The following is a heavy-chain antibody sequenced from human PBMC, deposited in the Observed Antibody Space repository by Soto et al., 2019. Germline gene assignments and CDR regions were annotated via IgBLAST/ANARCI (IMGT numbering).Heavy chain of an antibody. Sequence: QVTVKESGPTQAKPTQTLTLTCSFSGFSLSSSGAGVGWFRQSPGKALEWLALIYWNDEIRYSPSLASRLTITKGTSKDQVVLTLTNLGPVDTTTYYCSHIDLRGFSVYTHGWDVLGQGTTVTVSS. CDR2: IYWNDEI. CDR1: GFSLSSSGAG. V-gene: IGHV2-5*01. CDR3: SHIDLRGFSVYTHGWDV. D-gene: IGHD2-15*01. J-gene: IGHJ6*02.